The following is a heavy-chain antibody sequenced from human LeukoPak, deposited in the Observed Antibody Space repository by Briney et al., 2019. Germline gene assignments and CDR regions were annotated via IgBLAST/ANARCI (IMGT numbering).Heavy chain of an antibody. Sequence: GSVKVSCKASGYTFTSYYMHWVRQAPGQGLEWMGIINPSGGSTSYAQKFQGRVTMTRDTSTSTAYMDLSGLRSEDTAVYYCARGFYGGKTWLNHWGQGTLVTVSS. CDR1: GYTFTSYY. J-gene: IGHJ4*02. V-gene: IGHV1-46*01. D-gene: IGHD4-23*01. CDR2: INPSGGST. CDR3: ARGFYGGKTWLNH.